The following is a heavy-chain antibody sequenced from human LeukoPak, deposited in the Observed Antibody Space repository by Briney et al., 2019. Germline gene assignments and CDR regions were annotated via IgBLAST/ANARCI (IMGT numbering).Heavy chain of an antibody. D-gene: IGHD4-17*01. J-gene: IGHJ4*02. V-gene: IGHV3-64*01. CDR1: GFTFSSYS. CDR3: ARSEQQDFGDYEFDY. Sequence: GGSLRLSCAASGFTFSSYSMNWVRQAPGKGLEYVSAIGSDGDSTYYANSVKGRFTISRDNSKNTLYLQMGSLRAEDMAVYYCARSEQQDFGDYEFDYWGQGTLVTVSS. CDR2: IGSDGDST.